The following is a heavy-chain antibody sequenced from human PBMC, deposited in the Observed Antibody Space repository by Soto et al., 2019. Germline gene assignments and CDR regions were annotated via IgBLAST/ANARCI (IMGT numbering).Heavy chain of an antibody. J-gene: IGHJ5*02. CDR1: GYTFTSYG. CDR3: ARGRRNSPVTIFGVVPQTDWFDP. V-gene: IGHV1-8*02. CDR2: ISAYSGNT. D-gene: IGHD3-3*01. Sequence: ASVKVSCKASGYTFTSYGISWVRQAPGQGLEWMGWISAYSGNTGYAQKFQGRVTMTRNTSISTAYMELSSLRSEDTAVYYCARGRRNSPVTIFGVVPQTDWFDPWGQGTLVTVSS.